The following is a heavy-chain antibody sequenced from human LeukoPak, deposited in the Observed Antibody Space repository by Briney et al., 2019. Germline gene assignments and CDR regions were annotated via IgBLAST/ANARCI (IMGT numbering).Heavy chain of an antibody. J-gene: IGHJ4*02. V-gene: IGHV3-15*05. Sequence: GGSLSLSCAASGITFTNAWMNWVRQARGKGLEWASRIKSKSDGGTTDYAAPVKGRFAISRDDSKNTLYLQMNSMGSGNTGVYCCTTAPKPYGDYVDYWGQGNLVTVSS. CDR2: IKSKSDGGTT. CDR3: TTAPKPYGDYVDY. D-gene: IGHD4-17*01. CDR1: GITFTNAW.